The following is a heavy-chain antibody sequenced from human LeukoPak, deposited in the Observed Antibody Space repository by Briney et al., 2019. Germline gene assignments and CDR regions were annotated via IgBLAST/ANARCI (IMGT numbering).Heavy chain of an antibody. J-gene: IGHJ4*02. D-gene: IGHD3-22*01. CDR2: IYYSGST. V-gene: IGHV4-59*01. Sequence: SETLSLTCTVSGGSISSYYWSWIRQPPGKGLEWIGYIYYSGSTNYNPSLKSRVTTSVDTSKNQFSLKLSSVTAADTAVYYCARDRGDYYDSSGYYPYYFDYWGQGTLVTVSS. CDR1: GGSISSYY. CDR3: ARDRGDYYDSSGYYPYYFDY.